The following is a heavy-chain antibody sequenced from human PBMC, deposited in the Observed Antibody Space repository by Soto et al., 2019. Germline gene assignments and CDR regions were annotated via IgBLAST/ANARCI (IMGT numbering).Heavy chain of an antibody. J-gene: IGHJ4*02. D-gene: IGHD2-8*02. Sequence: PSETLSLTCTVSGGSISSYYWSWIRQPPGKGLEYIGYIYYTGTTYYNPSLKSRVSISLDTSNNQFSLWLTSVTAADTAVYYCVTCDAWWILVAYWGQGALGTVSS. CDR3: VTCDAWWILVAY. V-gene: IGHV4-59*06. CDR2: IYYTGTT. CDR1: GGSISSYY.